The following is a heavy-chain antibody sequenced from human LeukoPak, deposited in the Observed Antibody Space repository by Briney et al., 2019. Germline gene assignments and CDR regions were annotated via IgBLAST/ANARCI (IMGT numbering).Heavy chain of an antibody. J-gene: IGHJ4*02. V-gene: IGHV4-34*01. Sequence: SETLSLTCAVYGGSFSGYDWSWIRQPPGKGLEWIGEINHSGSTNYNPSLKSRVTISVDTSKNQFSLKLSSVTAADTAVYYCARDSSSWYRNPFDYWGQGTLVTVSS. CDR2: INHSGST. D-gene: IGHD6-13*01. CDR1: GGSFSGYD. CDR3: ARDSSSWYRNPFDY.